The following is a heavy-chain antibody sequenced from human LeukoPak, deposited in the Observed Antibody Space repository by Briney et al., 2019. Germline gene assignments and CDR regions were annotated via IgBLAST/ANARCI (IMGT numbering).Heavy chain of an antibody. CDR1: GLTFSTYS. D-gene: IGHD1-14*01. CDR2: ISSDSGTI. V-gene: IGHV3-48*01. J-gene: IGHJ5*02. CDR3: ARAAQPGFDP. Sequence: GGSLRLSXGASGLTFSTYSMNWVRQAPGKGLEWVSYISSDSGTIYYADSVKGRFTISRDNAKNSLYLQMNSLRAEDTAVYYCARAAQPGFDPWGQGTLVTVSS.